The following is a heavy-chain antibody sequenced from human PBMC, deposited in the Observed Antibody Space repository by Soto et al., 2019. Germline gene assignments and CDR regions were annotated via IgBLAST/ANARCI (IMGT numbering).Heavy chain of an antibody. J-gene: IGHJ4*02. V-gene: IGHV1-69*13. CDR1: GYTFTSYY. CDR3: AYRRSWYDTFYC. CDR2: IIPIIGTA. D-gene: IGHD6-13*01. Sequence: ASVKVSCKASGYTFTSYYMHWVRQAPGQGLEWMGGIIPIIGTANYAQKFQGRVTITADESTSTAYMELSSLRSEDTAVYYCAYRRSWYDTFYCWGQGTLVTVSS.